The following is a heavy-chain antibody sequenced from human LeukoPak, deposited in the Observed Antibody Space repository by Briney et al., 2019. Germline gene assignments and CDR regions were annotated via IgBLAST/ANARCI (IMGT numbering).Heavy chain of an antibody. CDR3: AREFPYDYGWWSYRPYNCFDP. V-gene: IGHV1-69*05. D-gene: IGHD3-16*02. Sequence: GSSVKLSCKASGATFSSYAISWARQAPAQGLEWMGGIIPIIGTTNYAQTFQGRVTITTDESTSTTYMELSSLRSEDTAVYYCAREFPYDYGWWSYRPYNCFDPWGQGTLVTVSS. J-gene: IGHJ5*02. CDR2: IIPIIGTT. CDR1: GATFSSYA.